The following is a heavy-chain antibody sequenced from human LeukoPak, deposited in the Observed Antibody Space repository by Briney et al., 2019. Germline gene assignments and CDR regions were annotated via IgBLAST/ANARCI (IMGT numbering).Heavy chain of an antibody. CDR2: IYHSGST. D-gene: IGHD6-13*01. Sequence: SETLSLTCTVSGYSISSGYYWGWIRQPPGKGLEWIGSIYHSGSTYYNPSLKSRVTISVDTSKNQFSLKLSSVTAADTAVYYCARDRYSSSWYPPMDVWGQGTTVTVSS. V-gene: IGHV4-38-2*02. J-gene: IGHJ6*02. CDR3: ARDRYSSSWYPPMDV. CDR1: GYSISSGYY.